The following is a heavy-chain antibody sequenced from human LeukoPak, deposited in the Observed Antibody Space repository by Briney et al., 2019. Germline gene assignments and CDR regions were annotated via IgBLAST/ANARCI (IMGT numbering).Heavy chain of an antibody. CDR3: ATNSVEMATIIVGHYFDY. Sequence: PSETLSLTCAVSGYSISSGYYWGWIRQPPGKGLEWIGSIYYSGSTYYNPSLKSRVTISVDTSKNQFSLKLSSVTAADTAVYYCATNSVEMATIIVGHYFDYWGQGTLVTVSS. CDR1: GYSISSGYY. V-gene: IGHV4-38-2*01. J-gene: IGHJ4*02. D-gene: IGHD5-24*01. CDR2: IYYSGST.